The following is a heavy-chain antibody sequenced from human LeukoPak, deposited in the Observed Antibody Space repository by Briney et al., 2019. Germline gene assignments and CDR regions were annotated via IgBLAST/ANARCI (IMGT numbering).Heavy chain of an antibody. Sequence: GRSLRLSCAASGFTFSSYGMHWVRQAPGKGLEWVAVISYDGSNKYYADSVKGRFTISRDNSKNTLYLQMNSLKAEDTAVYYCAKASPMVRGVIRGVGFDTWGQGTLVTVSS. J-gene: IGHJ5*02. CDR2: ISYDGSNK. V-gene: IGHV3-30*18. CDR3: AKASPMVRGVIRGVGFDT. CDR1: GFTFSSYG. D-gene: IGHD3-10*01.